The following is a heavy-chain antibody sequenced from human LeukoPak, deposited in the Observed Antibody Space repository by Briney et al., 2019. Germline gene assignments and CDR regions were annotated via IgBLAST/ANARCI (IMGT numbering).Heavy chain of an antibody. CDR3: VRKNQDFNAAFDI. V-gene: IGHV3-48*01. Sequence: QPGGSLRLSCAASGFTFSSYSMNWVRQAPGKGLEWVSYISSSSTIYYADSVKGRFTISRDNAKNSLYLQMNSLRAEDTAVYYCVRKNQDFNAAFDIWGQGTVVTVSS. CDR2: ISSSSTI. D-gene: IGHD1-14*01. J-gene: IGHJ3*02. CDR1: GFTFSSYS.